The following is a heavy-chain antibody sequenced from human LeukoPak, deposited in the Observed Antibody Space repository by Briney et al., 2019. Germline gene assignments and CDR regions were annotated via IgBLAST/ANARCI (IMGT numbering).Heavy chain of an antibody. D-gene: IGHD3-22*01. CDR2: ISGDGDAT. Sequence: GGSLRLSCAASGLTFSSYAMHWVRQGPGKGLEWVSIISGDGDATHYADSVKGRFTISRDNSKNTLYLQMNSLRAEDTAVYYCARAYYYDSSGYPWGDYWGQGTLVTVSS. CDR3: ARAYYYDSSGYPWGDY. J-gene: IGHJ4*02. CDR1: GLTFSSYA. V-gene: IGHV3-23*01.